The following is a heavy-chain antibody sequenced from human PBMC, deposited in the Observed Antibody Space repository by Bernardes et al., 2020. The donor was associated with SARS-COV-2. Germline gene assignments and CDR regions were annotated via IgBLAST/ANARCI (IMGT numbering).Heavy chain of an antibody. J-gene: IGHJ6*02. CDR3: ARVRGWGEDYYYGIDV. V-gene: IGHV3-53*01. Sequence: GGSLRLSFAASGFTVSSNYMAWVRQAPGKGLEWVSEISEEENIHYADPVKGRFTISRDNSRNMVYLQVRSLRGDDTAVYYCARVRGWGEDYYYGIDVWGQGTTVTVSS. CDR1: GFTVSSNY. CDR2: ISEEENI. D-gene: IGHD3-16*01.